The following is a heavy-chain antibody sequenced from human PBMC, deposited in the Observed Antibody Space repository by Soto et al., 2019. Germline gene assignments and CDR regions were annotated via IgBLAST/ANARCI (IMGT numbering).Heavy chain of an antibody. CDR3: ATSLSYDILTGYHYYFDY. V-gene: IGHV4-39*01. Sequence: QLQLQESGPGLVKPSETLSLTCTVSGGSISSSSYYWGWIRQPPGKGLEWIGSIYYSGSTYYNPSLKSRVTISVSTYQNQFSLRLSSVTAADTAVYYCATSLSYDILTGYHYYFDYWGQGTLVTVSS. J-gene: IGHJ4*02. D-gene: IGHD3-9*01. CDR2: IYYSGST. CDR1: GGSISSSSYY.